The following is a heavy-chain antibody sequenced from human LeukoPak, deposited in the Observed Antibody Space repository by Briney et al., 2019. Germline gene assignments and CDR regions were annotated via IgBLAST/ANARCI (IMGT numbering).Heavy chain of an antibody. CDR3: ARSLAVAGRNWFDP. CDR1: GDSVSSNTAA. J-gene: IGHJ5*02. Sequence: SQTLSLTCAISGDSVSSNTAAWNWIRQSPSKGLEWLGRTYYRSKWYNDYAVSVKSRITITADTSKNHFSLQLNSVTSEDTAMYYCARSLAVAGRNWFDPWGQGTLVTVSS. V-gene: IGHV6-1*01. CDR2: TYYRSKWYN. D-gene: IGHD6-19*01.